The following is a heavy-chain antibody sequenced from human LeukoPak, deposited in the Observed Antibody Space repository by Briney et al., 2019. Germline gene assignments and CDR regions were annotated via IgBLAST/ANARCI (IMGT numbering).Heavy chain of an antibody. V-gene: IGHV4-4*07. D-gene: IGHD4-17*01. Sequence: PSKTLSLTXTVSGGSISSYYWSWIRQPAGKGLEWIGRIYTSGSTNYNPSLKSRVTMSVDTSKNQFSLKLSSVTAADTAVYYCASEYDYGDYLNDYWGPGTLVTVSS. J-gene: IGHJ4*02. CDR2: IYTSGST. CDR3: ASEYDYGDYLNDY. CDR1: GGSISSYY.